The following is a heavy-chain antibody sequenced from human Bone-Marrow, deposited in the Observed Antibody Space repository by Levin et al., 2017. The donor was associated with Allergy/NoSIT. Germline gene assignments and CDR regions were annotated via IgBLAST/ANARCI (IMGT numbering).Heavy chain of an antibody. CDR1: GFTFSNYW. Sequence: ETLSLTCAASGFTFSNYWMSWVRQAPGQGLEWVANIKHDGSEKNYVDSVKGRFTISRDDAKNSLYLQMNSLRAEDTAMYYCAREGFLDYWGQGTLVTVSS. CDR3: AREGFLDY. J-gene: IGHJ4*02. V-gene: IGHV3-7*01. CDR2: IKHDGSEK.